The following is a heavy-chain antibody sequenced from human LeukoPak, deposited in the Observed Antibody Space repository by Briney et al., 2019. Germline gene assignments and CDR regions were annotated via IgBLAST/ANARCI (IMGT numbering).Heavy chain of an antibody. CDR3: APESLVWKGVAY. CDR1: GYILNELS. CDR2: YDPEEGET. D-gene: IGHD3-10*01. V-gene: IGHV1-24*01. J-gene: IGHJ4*02. Sequence: ASVKVSCKVSGYILNELSMHWVRQAPGKGLEWMGGYDPEEGETIYAQKFQGRVTMTEDTSTDTAYMELSSLRSEDTAVYFCAPESLVWKGVAYWGQGTLVTVSS.